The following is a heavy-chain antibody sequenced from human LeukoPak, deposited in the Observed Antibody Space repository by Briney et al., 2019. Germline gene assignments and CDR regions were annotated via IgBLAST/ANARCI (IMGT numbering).Heavy chain of an antibody. CDR2: ISGSGGST. J-gene: IGHJ3*02. Sequence: PGGSLRLSCAASGFTFSSYSMNWVRQAPGKGLEWVSAISGSGGSTFYADSVKGRFTISRDNSKNTLYLQMNSLRAEDTAVYYCARQVEMATIEAFDIWGQGTMVTVSS. CDR3: ARQVEMATIEAFDI. CDR1: GFTFSSYS. D-gene: IGHD5-24*01. V-gene: IGHV3-23*01.